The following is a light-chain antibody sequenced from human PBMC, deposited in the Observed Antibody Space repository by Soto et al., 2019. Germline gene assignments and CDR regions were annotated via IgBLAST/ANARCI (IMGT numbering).Light chain of an antibody. J-gene: IGKJ4*01. V-gene: IGKV3-15*01. Sequence: EIVLTQSPATLSVSPGERATLSCRASQSVGNNFAWYQQKPGQAPRLLIFATSTRASGVPARFSGSGSGTEFTLTICSRQSEDFEVYYCQQYGDWPLTFGGGAKVEIE. CDR1: QSVGNN. CDR3: QQYGDWPLT. CDR2: ATS.